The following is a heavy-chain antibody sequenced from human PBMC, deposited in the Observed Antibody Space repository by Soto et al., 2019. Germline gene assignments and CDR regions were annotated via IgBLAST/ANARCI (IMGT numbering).Heavy chain of an antibody. J-gene: IGHJ6*02. Sequence: PSETLSLTCTVSGGSISSGYYWSWIRQHPGKDLEWIGYIYYSGNTKYNPSLKSRVTISVDTSKNQFSLKLSSVTAADTAVYYCAREVRGGGVNYYYGMDVWGQGTTVTVSS. CDR3: AREVRGGGVNYYYGMDV. CDR2: IYYSGNT. V-gene: IGHV4-31*03. CDR1: GGSISSGYY. D-gene: IGHD3-10*01.